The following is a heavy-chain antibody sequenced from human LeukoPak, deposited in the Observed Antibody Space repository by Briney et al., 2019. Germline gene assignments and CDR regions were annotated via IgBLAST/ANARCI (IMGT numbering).Heavy chain of an antibody. D-gene: IGHD4-17*01. CDR3: AREAYDYGDYFPDY. CDR1: GFTFSSYW. Sequence: PGGSMRLSSAASGFTFSSYWMHWVRHAPGKGLVWVSRINSDGTSTSYADSVKGRFTISRDNAKNTLYLQMNSLRAEDTAVYYCAREAYDYGDYFPDYWGQGTLVTVSS. V-gene: IGHV3-74*01. CDR2: INSDGTST. J-gene: IGHJ4*02.